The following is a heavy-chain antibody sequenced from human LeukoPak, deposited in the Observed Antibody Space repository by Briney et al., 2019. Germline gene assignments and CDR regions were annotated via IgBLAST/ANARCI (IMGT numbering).Heavy chain of an antibody. CDR3: AKGARIVAALNY. J-gene: IGHJ4*02. CDR2: ISYDGSNK. D-gene: IGHD6-13*01. V-gene: IGHV3-30*18. Sequence: PGRSLRLSCAASGFTFNSYGMHWVRQAPGKGLEWVAVISYDGSNKYYADSVKGRFTISRDNSKNTLYLQMNSLRAEDTAVYYCAKGARIVAALNYWGQGTLVTVSS. CDR1: GFTFNSYG.